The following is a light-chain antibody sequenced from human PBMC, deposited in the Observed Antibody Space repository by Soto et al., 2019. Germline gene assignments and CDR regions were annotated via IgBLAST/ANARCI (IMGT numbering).Light chain of an antibody. J-gene: IGLJ1*01. V-gene: IGLV2-14*01. CDR1: SSDVGAYNY. CDR2: EVS. CDR3: SSYTTSNTYV. Sequence: QSVLTQPASVSGYPGQSITISCTGRSSDVGAYNYVSWFQQHPGKAPKFMIYEVSNRPSGVSNRFSGSKFGNTASLTVSGLQAEDEADYYCSSYTTSNTYVFGTGTKVTVL.